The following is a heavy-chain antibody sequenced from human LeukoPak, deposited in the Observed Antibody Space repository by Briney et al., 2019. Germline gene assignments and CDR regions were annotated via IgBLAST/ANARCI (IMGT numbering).Heavy chain of an antibody. CDR2: ISYSGNT. J-gene: IGHJ6*02. V-gene: IGHV4-30-4*01. CDR3: AREIVSSYYYNGMDV. CDR1: GGSISNTDSY. Sequence: SETLSLTCTVSGGSISNTDSYWNWIRQPPGKGLEWIGFISYSGNTYSTPSLESRLTISIDTAKNQFSLSLSSVTAADTAVYFCAREIVSSYYYNGMDVWAKGPRSPSP. D-gene: IGHD5/OR15-5a*01.